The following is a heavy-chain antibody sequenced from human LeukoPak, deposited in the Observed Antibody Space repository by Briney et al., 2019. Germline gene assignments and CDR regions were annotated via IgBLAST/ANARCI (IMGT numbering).Heavy chain of an antibody. CDR1: GFTFSSYA. CDR2: ISGSGGST. V-gene: IGHV3-23*01. D-gene: IGHD5-24*01. Sequence: GGSLRLSCAASGFTFSSYAMSWVRQAPGKVLEWVSAISGSGGSTYYADSVKGRFRISRDNSKNTLYLQMNSLRAEDTAVYYCSRGDGYNDGYFDYWGQGTLVTVSS. J-gene: IGHJ4*02. CDR3: SRGDGYNDGYFDY.